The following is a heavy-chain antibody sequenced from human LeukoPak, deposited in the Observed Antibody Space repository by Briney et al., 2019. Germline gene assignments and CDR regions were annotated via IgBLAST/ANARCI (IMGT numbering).Heavy chain of an antibody. CDR2: INPNSGGT. CDR3: ARAERGIVVVPAAQSHKYYYYYMDV. Sequence: ASVKVSCKASGYTFTGYYMHWVRQAPGQGLEWMGWINPNSGGTNYAQKFQGRVTMTRDTSISTAYMELSRLRSEDTAVYYCARAERGIVVVPAAQSHKYYYYYMDVWGKGTTVTVSS. V-gene: IGHV1-2*02. J-gene: IGHJ6*03. CDR1: GYTFTGYY. D-gene: IGHD2-2*01.